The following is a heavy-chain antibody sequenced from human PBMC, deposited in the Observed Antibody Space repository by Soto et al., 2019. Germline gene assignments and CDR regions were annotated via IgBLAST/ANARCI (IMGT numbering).Heavy chain of an antibody. J-gene: IGHJ6*02. D-gene: IGHD6-6*01. CDR3: AKDLDSSSSSGYYYYGMDV. CDR1: GFTFSSYA. V-gene: IGHV3-23*01. Sequence: GGSLRLSCAASGFTFSSYAMSWVRQTPGKGLEWVSAISGSGGSTYYADSVKDRFTISRDNSKNTLYLQMNSLRAEDTAVYYCAKDLDSSSSSGYYYYGMDVWGQGTTVTVSS. CDR2: ISGSGGST.